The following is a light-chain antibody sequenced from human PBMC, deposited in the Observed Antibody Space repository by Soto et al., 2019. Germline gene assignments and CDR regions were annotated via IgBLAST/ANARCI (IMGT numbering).Light chain of an antibody. CDR3: QQSYSTPVT. CDR2: AAS. V-gene: IGKV1-39*01. J-gene: IGKJ4*01. Sequence: DIQMTQSPSSLSASVGARVTITCRASQSISSYLNWYQQKPVKAPKLLIYAASSLQSGVPSRFSGSGSGTDFTLTISSLQPEDVATYYCQQSYSTPVTFGGGTKVEIK. CDR1: QSISSY.